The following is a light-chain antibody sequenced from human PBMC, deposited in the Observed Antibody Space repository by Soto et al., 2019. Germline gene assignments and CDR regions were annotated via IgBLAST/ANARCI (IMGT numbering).Light chain of an antibody. CDR2: GVS. Sequence: EVVITQSPATLSVYPGERATLSCRASQSVSSKLAWFQQKPGQAPSLLIYGVSTRATGVPVRFSGSGSGTEFTLTINSLQSEDFAVYYCQQYNNWPHTVGQGTKVDSK. CDR3: QQYNNWPHT. CDR1: QSVSSK. J-gene: IGKJ2*01. V-gene: IGKV3-15*01.